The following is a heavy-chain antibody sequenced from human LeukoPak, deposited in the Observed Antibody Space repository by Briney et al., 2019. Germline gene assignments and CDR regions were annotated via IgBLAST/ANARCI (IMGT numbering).Heavy chain of an antibody. CDR3: ARHSGLGVVSPYFDY. Sequence: SETLSLTCTVSGGSISSSSYQWGWIRQPPGXXXXXXXXIDYSGSTHYNPSLKSRVXISVGTAKNQFSLKLTSVTAADTAVYYCARHSGLGVVSPYFDYWGQGTLVTVSS. CDR1: GGSISSSSYQ. J-gene: IGHJ4*02. D-gene: IGHD3-22*01. CDR2: IDYSGST. V-gene: IGHV4-39*01.